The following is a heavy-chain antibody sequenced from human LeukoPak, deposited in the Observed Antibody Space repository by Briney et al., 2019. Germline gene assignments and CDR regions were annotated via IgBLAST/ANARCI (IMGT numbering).Heavy chain of an antibody. V-gene: IGHV4-4*07. CDR3: ARRGYSSGYYSRNPSFDY. D-gene: IGHD3-22*01. CDR1: GVSVISYY. Sequence: SETLSLTCTVSGVSVISYYWSWIRQPAGKGLEWIGRIYSSGSTNYNPSLKSRVTISVDTSKNQFSLKLSSVTAADTAVYYCARRGYSSGYYSRNPSFDYWGQGTLVTVSS. CDR2: IYSSGST. J-gene: IGHJ4*02.